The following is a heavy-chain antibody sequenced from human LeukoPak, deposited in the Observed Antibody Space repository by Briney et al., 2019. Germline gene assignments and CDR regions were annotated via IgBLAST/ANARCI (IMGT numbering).Heavy chain of an antibody. J-gene: IGHJ4*02. D-gene: IGHD6-19*01. Sequence: SETLSLTCTVSGGSVSSGSYYWSWIRQPPGKGLEWIGYIYYSGSTNYNPSLKSRVTTSVDTSKNQFSLKLSSVTAADTAVYYCASQWLVYFDYWGQGTLVTVSS. CDR3: ASQWLVYFDY. CDR1: GGSVSSGSYY. V-gene: IGHV4-61*01. CDR2: IYYSGST.